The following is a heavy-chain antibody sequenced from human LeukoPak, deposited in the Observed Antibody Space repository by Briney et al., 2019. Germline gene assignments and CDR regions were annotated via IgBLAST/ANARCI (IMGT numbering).Heavy chain of an antibody. CDR1: GFTFSFYA. D-gene: IGHD3-10*01. J-gene: IGHJ4*02. V-gene: IGHV3-23*01. CDR3: AKGEGAMVRGIVDY. Sequence: GGSLRLSCAASGFTFSFYAMYWVRQAPGKGLEWVSAISGSGGSTSYADSVKGRFTISRDNSKNTLYLQMNSLRAEDTAVYYYAKGEGAMVRGIVDYWGQGTLVTVSS. CDR2: ISGSGGST.